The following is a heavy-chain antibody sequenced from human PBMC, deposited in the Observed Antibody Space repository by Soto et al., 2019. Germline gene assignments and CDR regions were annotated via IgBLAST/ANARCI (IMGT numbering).Heavy chain of an antibody. V-gene: IGHV3-15*01. CDR3: TTEYDTSLIGY. CDR1: GFTFNNAW. CDR2: IKSKNEGGTT. D-gene: IGHD3-22*01. Sequence: GGSLRLSCVASGFTFNNAWMSWVRQAPGKGLERVGRIKSKNEGGTTDYAAPVKGRFTISSADSKKTLYLQKNSLKTEDTAVYYCTTEYDTSLIGYWGQGTLVTVSS. J-gene: IGHJ4*02.